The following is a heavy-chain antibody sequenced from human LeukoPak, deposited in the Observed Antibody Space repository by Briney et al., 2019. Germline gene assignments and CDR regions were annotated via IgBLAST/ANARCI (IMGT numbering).Heavy chain of an antibody. CDR3: VRGDSYSILSWFNP. V-gene: IGHV4-39*01. CDR1: GGSINDFGYY. J-gene: IGHJ5*02. D-gene: IGHD4-11*01. CDR2: IYFNMST. Sequence: PSETLSLTCTVSGGSINDFGYYWAWIRRPPGEGLEWVGSIYFNMSTDYRPSLKSRLTMSLDTSKRQFSLKLSSVTAADTAVYYCVRGDSYSILSWFNPWGQGTLVIVSS.